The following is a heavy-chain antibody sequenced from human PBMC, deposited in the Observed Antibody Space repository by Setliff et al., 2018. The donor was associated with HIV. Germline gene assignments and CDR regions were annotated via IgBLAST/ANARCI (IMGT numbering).Heavy chain of an antibody. V-gene: IGHV1-3*01. Sequence: GASVKVSCKVSGSTFSTYAMHWVRQAPGQRLEWMGWINAGNGNTKYSQKFQGRVTITRDTSASTAYMEVSSLRSEDTAVYYCARDFPSPDYSSSWAHLYYHYGMDVWGQGTTVTVSS. CDR3: ARDFPSPDYSSSWAHLYYHYGMDV. CDR2: INAGNGNT. D-gene: IGHD6-13*01. J-gene: IGHJ6*02. CDR1: GSTFSTYA.